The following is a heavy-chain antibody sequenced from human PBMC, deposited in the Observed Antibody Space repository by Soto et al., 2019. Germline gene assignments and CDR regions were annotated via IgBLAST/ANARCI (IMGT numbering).Heavy chain of an antibody. CDR2: IYYSGST. CDR3: ARQVVWFGELLLDY. J-gene: IGHJ4*02. V-gene: IGHV4-39*01. Sequence: QLQLQESGPGLVKPSETLSLTCTVSGGSISSSSYYWGWIRQPPGKGLEWIGSIYYSGSTYYNPSLKSRVTISVDTSKNQFSLKLSSVTAADTAVYYCARQVVWFGELLLDYWGQGTLVTVSS. D-gene: IGHD3-10*01. CDR1: GGSISSSSYY.